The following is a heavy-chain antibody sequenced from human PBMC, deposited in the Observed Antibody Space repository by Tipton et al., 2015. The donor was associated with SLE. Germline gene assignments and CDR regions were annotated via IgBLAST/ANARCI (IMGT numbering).Heavy chain of an antibody. V-gene: IGHV4-59*01. Sequence: TLSLTCTVSGGSISSFYWSWIRQPPGKAPEWIGYISDSGTTSYTPSLKSPVTLSVDTSKNQFSLQLNSVTAADTAVYYCARDRTTVTEFWYFDLWGRGTLVTVSS. CDR3: ARDRTTVTEFWYFDL. CDR2: ISDSGTT. CDR1: GGSISSFY. J-gene: IGHJ2*01. D-gene: IGHD4-17*01.